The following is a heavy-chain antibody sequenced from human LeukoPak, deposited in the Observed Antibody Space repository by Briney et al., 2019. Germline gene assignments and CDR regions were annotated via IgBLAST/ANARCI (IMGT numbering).Heavy chain of an antibody. Sequence: SETLSLTCTVSGDSVSSYYWSWIRQPPGKGLEWIGHIYYTGTTDYNPSLRSRVTISIDTSKNQFSLKLRSVTAADTAAYYCARARYSHNWVPTIDYWGQGTLVTVSS. J-gene: IGHJ4*02. CDR2: IYYTGTT. D-gene: IGHD1-1*01. V-gene: IGHV4-59*02. CDR1: GDSVSSYY. CDR3: ARARYSHNWVPTIDY.